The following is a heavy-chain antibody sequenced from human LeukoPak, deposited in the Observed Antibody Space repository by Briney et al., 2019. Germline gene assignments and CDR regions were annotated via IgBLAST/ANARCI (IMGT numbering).Heavy chain of an antibody. J-gene: IGHJ3*02. CDR3: ARGGQVATLRMGAFDI. Sequence: PGGSLRLSCAASGFTFSSYGMHWVRQAPGKGLEWVAFIRYDGSNKYYADSVKGRFTISRDNSKNTLYLQMNSLRAEDTAVYYCARGGQVATLRMGAFDIWGQGTMVTVSS. D-gene: IGHD5-12*01. CDR2: IRYDGSNK. CDR1: GFTFSSYG. V-gene: IGHV3-30*02.